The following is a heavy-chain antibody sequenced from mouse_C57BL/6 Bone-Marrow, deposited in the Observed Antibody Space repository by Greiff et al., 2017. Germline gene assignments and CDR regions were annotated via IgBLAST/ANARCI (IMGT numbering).Heavy chain of an antibody. CDR2: IHPNSGST. J-gene: IGHJ4*01. Sequence: QVQLKQPGAELVKPGASVKLSCKASGYTFTSYWMHWVKQRPGQGLEWIGMIHPNSGSTNYNEKFKSKATLTVDKSSSTAYMQLSSLTSEDSAVYYCARRGFYYDYDEALYAMDYWGQGTSVTVSS. CDR1: GYTFTSYW. V-gene: IGHV1-64*01. CDR3: ARRGFYYDYDEALYAMDY. D-gene: IGHD2-4*01.